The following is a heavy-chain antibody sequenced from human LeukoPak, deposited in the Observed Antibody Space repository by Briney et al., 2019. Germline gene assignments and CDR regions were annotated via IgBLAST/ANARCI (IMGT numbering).Heavy chain of an antibody. CDR2: IWYDGSNK. Sequence: GGSLRLSCAASGFTFSSYGMHWVRQAPGKGLEWVAVIWYDGSNKYYADSVEGRFTISRDNSKNTLYLQMNSLRAEDTAVYYCARDSVLRYFDWLFGYFDYWGQGTLVTVSP. CDR1: GFTFSSYG. CDR3: ARDSVLRYFDWLFGYFDY. D-gene: IGHD3-9*01. V-gene: IGHV3-33*01. J-gene: IGHJ4*02.